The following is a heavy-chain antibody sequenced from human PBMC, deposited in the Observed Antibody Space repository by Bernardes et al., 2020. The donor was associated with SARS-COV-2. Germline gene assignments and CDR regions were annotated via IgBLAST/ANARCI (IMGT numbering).Heavy chain of an antibody. D-gene: IGHD3-10*01. CDR1: GFTFSSSG. CDR3: AKDLWHYGSGSYSTSGYYGVDA. J-gene: IGHJ6*02. Sequence: GGSLRLSCAASGFTFSSSGMHWVRQAPGKGLEWVAVISYDGKSSYHADSVKGRFTISRDNSKNTLYLQMNSLRPEDTAVYYCAKDLWHYGSGSYSTSGYYGVDAWGQGTSVTVSS. CDR2: ISYDGKSS. V-gene: IGHV3-30*18.